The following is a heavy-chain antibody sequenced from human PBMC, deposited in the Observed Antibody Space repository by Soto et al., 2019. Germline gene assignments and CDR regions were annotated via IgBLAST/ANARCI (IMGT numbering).Heavy chain of an antibody. V-gene: IGHV4-30-4*01. CDR1: GGSISSGDYY. CDR2: MLYSGTT. D-gene: IGHD2-8*01. Sequence: QVQLQESGPGLVKPSQTLSLTCTVSGGSISSGDYYWSWIRQPPGKGLEWIGNMLYSGTTNYNPSLESRLTISVDTSKNQFSLKLTSVTAADTAVYYCARNGALDYWGRGTLVTVSS. J-gene: IGHJ4*02. CDR3: ARNGALDY.